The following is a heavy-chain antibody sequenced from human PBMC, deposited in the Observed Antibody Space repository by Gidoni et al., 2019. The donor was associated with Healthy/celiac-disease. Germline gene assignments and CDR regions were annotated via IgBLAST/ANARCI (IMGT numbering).Heavy chain of an antibody. D-gene: IGHD1-7*01. CDR3: ARGSSGSGTRGDWFDP. CDR1: GSSLSSGYY. V-gene: IGHV4-38-2*02. Sequence: QVQLQESGPGLVKPSEPLSLTCTVSGSSLSSGYYWGWIRQTPGKGLEWIGSTDQSWSTYYNPSLKCRVNISVDTSNNQVSLKLSCVTASDTAVYYCARGSSGSGTRGDWFDPWGQGTLVTVSA. CDR2: TDQSWST. J-gene: IGHJ5*02.